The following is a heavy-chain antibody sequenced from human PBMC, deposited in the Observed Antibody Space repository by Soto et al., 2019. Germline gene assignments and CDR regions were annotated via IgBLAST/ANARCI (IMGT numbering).Heavy chain of an antibody. J-gene: IGHJ5*02. CDR1: GYTFTSYG. CDR2: ISAYNGNT. CDR3: ARSQELRFLEWLRKDNWFDP. D-gene: IGHD3-3*01. Sequence: ASVKVSCKASGYTFTSYGISWVQQAPGQGLEWMGWISAYNGNTNYAQKLQGRVTMTTDTSTSTAYMELRSLRSDDTAVYYCARSQELRFLEWLRKDNWFDPWGQGTLVTVS. V-gene: IGHV1-18*01.